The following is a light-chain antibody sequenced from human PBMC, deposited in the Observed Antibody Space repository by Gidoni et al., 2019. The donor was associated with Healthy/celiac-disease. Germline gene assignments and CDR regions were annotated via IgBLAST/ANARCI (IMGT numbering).Light chain of an antibody. J-gene: IGKJ1*01. CDR1: QSISSW. CDR2: KAS. V-gene: IGKV1-5*03. CDR3: QPYNSYPWT. Sequence: DSQMTQSPSTLSASVGDRVTSTCRARQSISSWLAWYQQKPGNAPQLLIYKASSLESGVPSRFRGSGSGTAFTLTISSLQPDDFATYYCQPYNSYPWTFXXXTKVEIK.